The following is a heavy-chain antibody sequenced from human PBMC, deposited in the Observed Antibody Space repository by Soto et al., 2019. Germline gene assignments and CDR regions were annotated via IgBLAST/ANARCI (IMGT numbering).Heavy chain of an antibody. J-gene: IGHJ6*02. CDR1: GYSFTSYW. D-gene: IGHD5-12*01. CDR2: IYPGDSDT. CDR3: ATDSGYGPEPYYYYGMDV. Sequence: GKSLKISCKGSGYSFTSYWIGWVRQMPGKGLEWMGIIYPGDSDTRYSPSFQGQVTISADKSISTAYLQWSSLKASDSAMYYCATDSGYGPEPYYYYGMDVWGQGTTVTVSS. V-gene: IGHV5-51*01.